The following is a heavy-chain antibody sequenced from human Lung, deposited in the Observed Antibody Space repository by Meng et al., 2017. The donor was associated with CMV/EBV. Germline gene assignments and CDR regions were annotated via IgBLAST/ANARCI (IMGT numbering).Heavy chain of an antibody. D-gene: IGHD3-3*01. J-gene: IGHJ4*01. CDR1: GGSVSTSSSY. CDR3: ARGFYDFWSGFGAVDY. CDR2: IYNSGST. V-gene: IGHV4-61*01. Sequence: ESLKISCTVSGGSVSTSSSYWSWIRQPPGKGLEWIGFIYNSGSTNDNPSLKSRVTISVDTSKNQFSLKLTSVTVADTAVYYCARGFYDFWSGFGAVDYWGQGMLVTVSS.